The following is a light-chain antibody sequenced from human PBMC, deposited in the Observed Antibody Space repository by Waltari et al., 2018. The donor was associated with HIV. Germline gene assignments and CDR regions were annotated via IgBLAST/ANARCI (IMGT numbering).Light chain of an antibody. Sequence: DIQMNQSPSSLSASVGDRVTITCRATQTISSYLNWYQQRPGKAPNLLIFTASTLQSGVPSRFSGSGSGTDFTLTISRLQPEDIATYYCQQTYITPWTFGQGTKVEV. V-gene: IGKV1-39*01. CDR2: TAS. J-gene: IGKJ1*01. CDR1: QTISSY. CDR3: QQTYITPWT.